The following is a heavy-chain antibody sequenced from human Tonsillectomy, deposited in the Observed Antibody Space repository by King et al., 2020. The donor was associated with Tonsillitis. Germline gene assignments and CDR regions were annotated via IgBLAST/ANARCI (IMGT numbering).Heavy chain of an antibody. CDR3: AIAPLDLPAPLGYYYYAMDV. CDR1: GFTFSTYG. D-gene: IGHD3-22*01. J-gene: IGHJ6*02. CDR2: ISNDASNK. Sequence: VQLVESGGGVVQPGRSLRLSCAASGFTFSTYGMHWVRQAPGKGLEWVAVISNDASNKYSAGSVKGRFTISRDNSNNTLYLQMNSLRAEDTAVYYCAIAPLDLPAPLGYYYYAMDVWGQGTTVTVSS. V-gene: IGHV3-30*03.